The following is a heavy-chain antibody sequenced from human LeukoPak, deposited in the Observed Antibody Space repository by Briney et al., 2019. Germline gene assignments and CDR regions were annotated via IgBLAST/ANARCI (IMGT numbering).Heavy chain of an antibody. CDR2: ISAYNGNT. D-gene: IGHD2-15*01. V-gene: IGHV1-18*01. J-gene: IGHJ1*01. CDR1: GYTFTSYG. CDR3: ARMCSGGSCYSFQH. Sequence: ASVKVSCKASGYTFTSYGISWVRQAPGQGLEWMGWISAYNGNTNYVQKLQGRVTMTTDTSTSTAYMELRSLRSDDTAVYYCARMCSGGSCYSFQHWGQGTLVTVSS.